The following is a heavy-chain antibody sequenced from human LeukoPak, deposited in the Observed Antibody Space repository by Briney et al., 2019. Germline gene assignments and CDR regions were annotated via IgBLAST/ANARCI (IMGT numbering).Heavy chain of an antibody. D-gene: IGHD5-24*01. CDR1: GYTFTNYA. V-gene: IGHV1-3*01. Sequence: ASVKVSCKTSGYTFTNYAIHWVRQAPGQRLEWMGWINAGYGNTKYSQKFQGRITLTSDTSANTAYMDLSSLKSEDTAVYYCARDRGDGYNYEGLDFWGQGTLVTVSS. CDR2: INAGYGNT. J-gene: IGHJ4*02. CDR3: ARDRGDGYNYEGLDF.